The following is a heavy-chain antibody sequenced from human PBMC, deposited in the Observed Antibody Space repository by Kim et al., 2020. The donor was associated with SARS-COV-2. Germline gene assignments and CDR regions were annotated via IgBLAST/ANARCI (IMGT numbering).Heavy chain of an antibody. CDR2: IWYDGSNK. Sequence: GGSLRLSCAASGFTFSSYGMHWVRQAPGKGLEWVAVIWYDGSNKYYADSVKGRFTISRDNSKNTLYLQMHSLRAEDTAVYYCARDTIGVYYGMDVWGQGTTVTVSS. J-gene: IGHJ6*02. CDR1: GFTFSSYG. CDR3: ARDTIGVYYGMDV. D-gene: IGHD2-2*01. V-gene: IGHV3-33*01.